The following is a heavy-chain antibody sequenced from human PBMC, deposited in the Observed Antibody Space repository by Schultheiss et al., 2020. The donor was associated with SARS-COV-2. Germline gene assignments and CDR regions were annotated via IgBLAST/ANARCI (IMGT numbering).Heavy chain of an antibody. D-gene: IGHD5-18*01. CDR1: GFTFSSYA. J-gene: IGHJ6*02. CDR3: AREGYSYGKYYYYGMDV. V-gene: IGHV3-74*01. Sequence: GGSLRLSCAASGFTFSSYAMHWVRQAPGKGLVWVSRINSDGSSTSYADSVKGRFTISRDNAKNTLYLQMNSLRAEDTAVYYCAREGYSYGKYYYYGMDVWGQGTTVTVSS. CDR2: INSDGSST.